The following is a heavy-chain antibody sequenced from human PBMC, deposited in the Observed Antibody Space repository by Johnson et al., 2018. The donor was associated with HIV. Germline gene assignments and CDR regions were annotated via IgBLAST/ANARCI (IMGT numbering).Heavy chain of an antibody. CDR3: AGDRLVGADYDAFVI. CDR1: GFTFSNYA. D-gene: IGHD1-26*01. J-gene: IGHJ3*02. V-gene: IGHV3-7*01. CDR2: IKQDGSEK. Sequence: VQLVESGGGLVKPGGSLRLSCAASGFTFSNYAMYWVRQAPGKGLEWVANIKQDGSEKYYVDSVKGRFTISRDNAKNSLYLQMNSLRAEDTAVYHCAGDRLVGADYDAFVIGGQGTMFTVSS.